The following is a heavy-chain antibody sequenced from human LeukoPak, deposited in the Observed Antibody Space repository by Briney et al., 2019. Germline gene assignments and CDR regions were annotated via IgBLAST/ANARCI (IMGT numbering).Heavy chain of an antibody. CDR1: GFTFSDYI. CDR3: ARDEGYYFDS. CDR2: ISRNSTYI. V-gene: IGHV3-21*01. J-gene: IGHJ4*02. Sequence: PGGSQRLSCAASGFTFSDYIMNWVRQAPGKGLEWVASISRNSTYIHYADSVKGRFTISRDNARNSLFLQMNSLRAEDTAIYYCARDEGYYFDSWGQGTQVTVSS.